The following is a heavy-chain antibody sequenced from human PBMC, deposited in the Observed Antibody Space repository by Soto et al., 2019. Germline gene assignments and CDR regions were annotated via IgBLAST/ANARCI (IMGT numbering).Heavy chain of an antibody. CDR1: GRSISSYY. CDR2: IYYSGST. D-gene: IGHD4-4*01. J-gene: IGHJ6*02. Sequence: PSDTLSLTCTVSGRSISSYYWSWIRQPPGKGLEWIGYIYYSGSTNYNPSLKSRVTISVDTSKNQFSLKLSSVTAADTAVYYCASEHYSTEDDMDVWGQGNTVTISS. CDR3: ASEHYSTEDDMDV. V-gene: IGHV4-59*07.